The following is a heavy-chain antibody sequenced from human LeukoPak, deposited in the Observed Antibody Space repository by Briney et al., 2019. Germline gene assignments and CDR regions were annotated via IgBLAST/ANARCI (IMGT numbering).Heavy chain of an antibody. CDR3: TRGPTLIGVAGTWPLDY. V-gene: IGHV3-21*01. D-gene: IGHD6-19*01. Sequence: PGGSLRLSCAASGFTFSDYSMHWVRQAPGKGLEWGSSISSGSTYKYSADSLKGRFPISRDNAKNSLYLQMNRLRAEDSAVYYCTRGPTLIGVAGTWPLDYWGQGTLVTVSS. CDR1: GFTFSDYS. CDR2: ISSGSTYK. J-gene: IGHJ4*02.